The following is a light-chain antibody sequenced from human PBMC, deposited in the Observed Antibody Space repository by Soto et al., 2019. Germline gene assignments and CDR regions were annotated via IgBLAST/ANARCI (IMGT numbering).Light chain of an antibody. J-gene: IGKJ1*01. CDR3: QQYYSTPGT. CDR1: QSVLYSSNNKNY. CDR2: WAS. Sequence: DIVMTQSPDSLAVSLGERATINCKSRQSVLYSSNNKNYLAWYQQKPGQPPKLLIYWASTRESGVPDRFSGSGSGTDFTLTISSLQAEDVAVYYCQQYYSTPGTFGQGTKVDIK. V-gene: IGKV4-1*01.